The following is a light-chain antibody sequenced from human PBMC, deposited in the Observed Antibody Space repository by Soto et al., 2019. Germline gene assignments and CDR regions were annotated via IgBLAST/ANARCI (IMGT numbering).Light chain of an antibody. V-gene: IGLV2-11*01. CDR3: CSYAGRYTLGM. CDR1: SSDVGDYNY. Sequence: QSALTQPRSVSGSPGQSVTISCTGTSSDVGDYNYVSWYQQHPGKAPKLMIYDVSKRPSGVPDRFSGSKSGNTASLTISGLQAEDEADYYCCSYAGRYTLGMFGGGTKLTVL. CDR2: DVS. J-gene: IGLJ3*02.